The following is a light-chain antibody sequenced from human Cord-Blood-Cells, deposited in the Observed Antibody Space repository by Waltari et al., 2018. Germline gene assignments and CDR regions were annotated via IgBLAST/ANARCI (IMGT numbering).Light chain of an antibody. CDR3: QQRSNWPPFT. CDR2: DAS. CDR1: QSVSSY. Sequence: EIVLTQSPATLYLSPGERATLSCRASQSVSSYFAWYQQKHGQAPRLLIYDASNRATGIPARFSGSGSGTDFTLTISSLEPEDFAVYYCQQRSNWPPFTFGPGTKVDIK. V-gene: IGKV3-11*01. J-gene: IGKJ3*01.